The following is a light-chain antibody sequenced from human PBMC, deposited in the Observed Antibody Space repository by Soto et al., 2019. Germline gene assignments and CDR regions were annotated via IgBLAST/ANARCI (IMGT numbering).Light chain of an antibody. CDR3: CSYTSSSIRV. V-gene: IGLV2-14*01. CDR2: EVR. CDR1: SSDVSGYNH. J-gene: IGLJ3*02. Sequence: QSVLTQPASVSGSPGQSITISCTGTSSDVSGYNHVSWYQQHPGKAPKLIIYEVRNRPSGVSNRLSGSKSGNTASLTISGLQADDEADYYCCSYTSSSIRVFGGGTKLTVL.